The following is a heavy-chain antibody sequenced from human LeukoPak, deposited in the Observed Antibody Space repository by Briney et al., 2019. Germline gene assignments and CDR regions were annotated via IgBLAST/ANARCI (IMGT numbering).Heavy chain of an antibody. CDR3: ARPPPYCGGDCYSTLGY. Sequence: GASVKVSCKASGYTFTSYYMHWVRQAPGQGLEWMGIINPSGGSTNYAQKFQGRVTMTRDTSTRTVYMELSSLRAEDTAVYYCARPPPYCGGDCYSTLGYWGQGTLVTVSS. D-gene: IGHD2-21*02. CDR2: INPSGGST. CDR1: GYTFTSYY. V-gene: IGHV1-46*01. J-gene: IGHJ4*02.